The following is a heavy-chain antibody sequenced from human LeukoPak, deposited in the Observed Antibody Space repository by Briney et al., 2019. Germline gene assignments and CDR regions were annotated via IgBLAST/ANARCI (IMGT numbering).Heavy chain of an antibody. CDR1: GFTFSNYW. J-gene: IGHJ4*02. Sequence: QPGGSLRLSCAASGFTFSNYWMHWVRQAPGKGLVWVSRLSSDGRDPSYADSVKGRFTISRDNAKNTLYMQMNGLRVEDTAVYYCSRGVYEEDVNYWGQGTLVTVSS. V-gene: IGHV3-74*01. CDR3: SRGVYEEDVNY. CDR2: LSSDGRDP. D-gene: IGHD6-13*01.